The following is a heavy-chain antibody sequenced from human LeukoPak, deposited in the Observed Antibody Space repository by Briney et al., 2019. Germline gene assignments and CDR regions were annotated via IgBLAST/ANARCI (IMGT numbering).Heavy chain of an antibody. CDR3: ARSSYASGSYYNTPFDY. D-gene: IGHD3-10*01. V-gene: IGHV3-48*02. CDR2: ISSSPSTR. CDR1: GLTFSTYN. J-gene: IGHJ4*02. Sequence: PGGSLRLSCAASGLTFSTYNMNWVRQAPGKGLEWVSYISSSPSTRYYADSVRGRFTISRDNAKNTLYLQMNSLRDEDTAVYYFARSSYASGSYYNTPFDYWGQGTLVTVSS.